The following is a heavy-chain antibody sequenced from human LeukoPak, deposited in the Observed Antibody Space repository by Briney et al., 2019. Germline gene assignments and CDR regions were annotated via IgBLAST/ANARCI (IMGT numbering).Heavy chain of an antibody. CDR3: ARDRSGYGNYFDF. CDR1: GDTFSNYA. J-gene: IGHJ4*02. V-gene: IGHV1-69*06. Sequence: GASVKVSCKASGDTFSNYAISWVRQAPGQGLEWMGAITKFGSTNYAHNFVGRVTMTADNSTSTAYLELSSLKSDDTAVYYCARDRSGYGNYFDFWGQGTLVAVSS. D-gene: IGHD5-18*01. CDR2: ITKFGST.